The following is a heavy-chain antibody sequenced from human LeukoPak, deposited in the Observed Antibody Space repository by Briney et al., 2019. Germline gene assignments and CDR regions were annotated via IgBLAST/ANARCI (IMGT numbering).Heavy chain of an antibody. V-gene: IGHV4-59*01. CDR2: IYYSGST. J-gene: IGHJ4*02. CDR3: ARARGGCSSTSCYSYFDS. Sequence: PSETLSLTCTVSGGSISSYYWSWIRQPPGKGLEWIGYIYYSGSTNYNPSLKSRVTISVDTSKNQFSLKLSSVTAADTAVYYWARARGGCSSTSCYSYFDSWGQGPLVTVSS. D-gene: IGHD2-2*02. CDR1: GGSISSYY.